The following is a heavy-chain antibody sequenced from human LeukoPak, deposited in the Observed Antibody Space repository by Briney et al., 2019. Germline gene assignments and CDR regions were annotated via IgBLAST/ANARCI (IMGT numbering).Heavy chain of an antibody. Sequence: HSQTLSLTCVISGDSVSSKSATWDWIRQSPSRGLEWLGRTYYRSKWYSDYAVSVKSRITINPDTSKNQFSLQLNSVTPEDTAVYYCAKVGGPFSSSSRFDSWGQGTLVTVSS. CDR1: GDSVSSKSAT. D-gene: IGHD6-6*01. CDR2: TYYRSKWYS. CDR3: AKVGGPFSSSSRFDS. V-gene: IGHV6-1*01. J-gene: IGHJ4*02.